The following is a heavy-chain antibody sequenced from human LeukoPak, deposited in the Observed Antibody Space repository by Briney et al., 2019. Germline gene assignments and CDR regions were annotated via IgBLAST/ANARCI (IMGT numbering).Heavy chain of an antibody. J-gene: IGHJ4*02. Sequence: PGGSLRLSCAASGFTFSSYAMSWVRQAPGKGLEWVSAISGSGGSTYYADSVKGRFTISRDNSKNTLYLQMNSLRAEDTAVYYCAKEGTQLWLLFQAFDYWGQGTLVTVSS. CDR3: AKEGTQLWLLFQAFDY. CDR1: GFTFSSYA. D-gene: IGHD5-18*01. V-gene: IGHV3-23*01. CDR2: ISGSGGST.